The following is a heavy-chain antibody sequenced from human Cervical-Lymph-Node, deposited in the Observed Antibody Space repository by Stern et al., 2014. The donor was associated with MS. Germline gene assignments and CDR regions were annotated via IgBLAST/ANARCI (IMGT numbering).Heavy chain of an antibody. V-gene: IGHV4-61*02. CDR2: IHDSGST. Sequence: MQLVESGPGLVKPSQTLSLTCTVSGGSISSSGYYWSWIRQPADKGLEWIGRIHDSGSTYYNPSLKSRVNISMDTAKTQFSLKLPSVTAADTAVYYCATTRWDLFTWNWFDPWGQGTLVTVSS. J-gene: IGHJ5*02. D-gene: IGHD1-26*01. CDR1: GGSISSSGYY. CDR3: ATTRWDLFTWNWFDP.